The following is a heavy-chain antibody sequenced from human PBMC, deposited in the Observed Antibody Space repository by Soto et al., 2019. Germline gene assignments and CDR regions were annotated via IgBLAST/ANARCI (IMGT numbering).Heavy chain of an antibody. D-gene: IGHD4-17*01. V-gene: IGHV5-51*01. CDR3: ARRGDYGDYGGF. CDR1: GYIFTTFW. CDR2: ISPGDANP. J-gene: IGHJ4*02. Sequence: LGESLKISCKGSGYIFTTFWIGWVRQMPGKGLEWMGIISPGDANPRYSPSFQGQVTISVDKSITTAYLQWTSLKASDTAIYYCARRGDYGDYGGFWGQGILVTV.